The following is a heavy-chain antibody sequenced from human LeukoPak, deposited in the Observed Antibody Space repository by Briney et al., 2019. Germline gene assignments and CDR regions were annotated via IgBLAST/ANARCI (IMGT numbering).Heavy chain of an antibody. D-gene: IGHD2-15*01. CDR2: IWYDGSNK. V-gene: IGHV3-33*01. CDR1: GFTFSSYG. Sequence: QPGRSLRLSCVASGFTFSSYGMYWVCQAPGKGLEWVAVIWYDGSNKYYADSVKGRFTISRDNSKNTLYLQMNSLRAEDTAVYYCARVLCSGGTCLDAFDIWGQGTMVTVSS. J-gene: IGHJ3*02. CDR3: ARVLCSGGTCLDAFDI.